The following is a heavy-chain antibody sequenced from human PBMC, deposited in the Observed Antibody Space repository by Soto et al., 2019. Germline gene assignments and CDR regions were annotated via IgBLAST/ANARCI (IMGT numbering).Heavy chain of an antibody. D-gene: IGHD1-26*01. V-gene: IGHV3-23*01. CDR3: VKEGKMGVEGFDF. Sequence: EMQLLESGGDLVQPGGSLRLSCATSGFTFSDHAMHWVRQAPGEGLEWVSGIRGDLVTTPYEDSVKGRFTISRDNSKNTLYLQMNSLRAEDTAIYYCVKEGKMGVEGFDFWGQGTLVTVSA. CDR1: GFTFSDHA. CDR2: IRGDLVTT. J-gene: IGHJ4*02.